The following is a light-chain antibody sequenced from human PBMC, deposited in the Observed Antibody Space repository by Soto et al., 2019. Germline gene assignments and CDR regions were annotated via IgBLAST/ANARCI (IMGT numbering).Light chain of an antibody. Sequence: EIGLTQSPGTLSLSPGERATLSCRASQSVSSSYLAWYQQKPGQAPRLLIYGASSRATGIPDRFSGSGSGTDFTLTISRLEPEDFAVYYCQRSGSSPPYTFGQGTKLEIK. CDR1: QSVSSSY. CDR3: QRSGSSPPYT. CDR2: GAS. J-gene: IGKJ2*01. V-gene: IGKV3-20*01.